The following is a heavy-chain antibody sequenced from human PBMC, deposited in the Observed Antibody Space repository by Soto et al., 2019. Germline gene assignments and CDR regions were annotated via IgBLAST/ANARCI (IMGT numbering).Heavy chain of an antibody. V-gene: IGHV4-30-4*08. CDR3: ARFYVVVVAATLEY. Sequence: PSETLSLTCTVSGGSISSGGYYWSWIRQHPGKGLEWIGYIYYSGSTYYNPSLKSRVTISVDTSKNQFSLKLSSVTAADTAVYYCARFYVVVVAATLEYWGQGTLVTVSS. J-gene: IGHJ4*02. CDR1: GGSISSGGYY. D-gene: IGHD2-15*01. CDR2: IYYSGST.